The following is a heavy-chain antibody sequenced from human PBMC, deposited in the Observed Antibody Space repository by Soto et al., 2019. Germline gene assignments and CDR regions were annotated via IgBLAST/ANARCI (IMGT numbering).Heavy chain of an antibody. V-gene: IGHV4-39*01. CDR1: GGSISSSSYY. D-gene: IGHD2-2*01. CDR2: IYYSGST. J-gene: IGHJ4*02. Sequence: SETLSLTCTVSGGSISSSSYYWGWIRQPPGKGLEWIGSIYYSGSTYYNPSLKSRVTISVDTSKNQFSLKLSSVTAADTAVYYCARRETGDIVVVPADRTDYWGQGTLVTVSS. CDR3: ARRETGDIVVVPADRTDY.